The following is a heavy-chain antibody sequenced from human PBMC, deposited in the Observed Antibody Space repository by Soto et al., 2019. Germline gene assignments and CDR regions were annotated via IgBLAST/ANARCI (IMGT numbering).Heavy chain of an antibody. V-gene: IGHV4-59*01. J-gene: IGHJ6*03. Sequence: QVQLQESSPGLVKPSETLSLTCTVSGGSISSYYWSWIRQPPGKGLEWIGYIYYSGSTNYNPSLKSRVTISVDTSKNQFSLKLSSVTAADTAVYYCARSIAAAGQYYYYYYYMDVWGKGTTVTVSS. CDR3: ARSIAAAGQYYYYYYYMDV. CDR1: GGSISSYY. CDR2: IYYSGST. D-gene: IGHD6-13*01.